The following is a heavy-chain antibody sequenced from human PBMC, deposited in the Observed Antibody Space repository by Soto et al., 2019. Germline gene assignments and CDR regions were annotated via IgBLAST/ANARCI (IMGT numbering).Heavy chain of an antibody. CDR1: GVSINSGGYY. J-gene: IGHJ6*02. V-gene: IGHV4-34*01. Sequence: PSETLSLTCSVSGVSINSGGYYWSWIRQHPGKGLEWIGEINHSGSTNYNPSLKSRVTISVDTSKNQFSLKLSSVTAADTAVYYCARVSGIYYYGMDVWGQGTTVTVSS. CDR3: ARVSGIYYYGMDV. D-gene: IGHD3-10*01. CDR2: INHSGST.